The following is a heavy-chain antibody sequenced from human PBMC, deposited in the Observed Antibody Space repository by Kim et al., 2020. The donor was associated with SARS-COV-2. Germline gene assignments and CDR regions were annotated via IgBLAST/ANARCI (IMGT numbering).Heavy chain of an antibody. V-gene: IGHV3-30*04. CDR2: ISYDGSNK. CDR1: GFTFSSYA. D-gene: IGHD2-21*01. J-gene: IGHJ4*01. CDR3: ARDRTAVNSPSLSETFD. Sequence: GGSLRLSCAASGFTFSSYAMHWVRQAPGKGLEWVAVISYDGSNKYYADSVKGRFTISRDNSKNTLYLQMNSLRAEDTAVYYCARDRTAVNSPSLSETFD.